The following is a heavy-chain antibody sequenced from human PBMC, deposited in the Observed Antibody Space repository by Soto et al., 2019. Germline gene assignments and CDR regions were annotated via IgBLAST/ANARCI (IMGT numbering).Heavy chain of an antibody. Sequence: QLVESGGGLVKPGGSLRVSCAASRFAFSSYSMHWVRQAPMKGLEWVASINSVASYVYYADSVEGRFTISRDNAKNSVYLQMNSPRAGDTAVYYCTRDRSSFMRGRIRGPYGGLDVWGQGTTVLVS. D-gene: IGHD3-10*01. J-gene: IGHJ6*02. CDR2: INSVASYV. CDR1: RFAFSSYS. CDR3: TRDRSSFMRGRIRGPYGGLDV. V-gene: IGHV3-21*01.